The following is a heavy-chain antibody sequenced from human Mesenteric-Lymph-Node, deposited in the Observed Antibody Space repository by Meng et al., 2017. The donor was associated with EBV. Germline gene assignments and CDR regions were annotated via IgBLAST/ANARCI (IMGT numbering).Heavy chain of an antibody. CDR2: IYHSGNT. J-gene: IGHJ4*02. D-gene: IGHD3-3*01. CDR3: ARRIDFWSHYSDY. CDR1: GASTSSDNW. V-gene: IGHV4-4*02. Sequence: QMQLQELGPGLVKPSGSLSLTGVASGASTSSDNWWIWGRQPPGKGLEWIGEIYHSGNTNYNPSLKSRLVISVDKSKNQFSLKLSSVTAADTAVYYCARRIDFWSHYSDYWGQGILVTVSS.